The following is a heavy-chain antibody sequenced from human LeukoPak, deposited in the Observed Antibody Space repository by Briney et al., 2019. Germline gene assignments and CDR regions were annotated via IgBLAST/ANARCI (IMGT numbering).Heavy chain of an antibody. D-gene: IGHD5/OR15-5a*01. Sequence: GGSLRVSCAASGFTVSSNYMSWVRKAPGKGLEWVSVIYSGGSTYYADSVKGRFTISRDNSKNTLYLQMNSLRAEDTAVYYCARKAFYAYGMDVWGQGTTVTVSS. V-gene: IGHV3-66*01. CDR1: GFTVSSNY. CDR2: IYSGGST. CDR3: ARKAFYAYGMDV. J-gene: IGHJ6*02.